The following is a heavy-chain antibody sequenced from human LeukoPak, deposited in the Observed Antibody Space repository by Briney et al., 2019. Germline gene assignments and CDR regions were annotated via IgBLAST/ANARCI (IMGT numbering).Heavy chain of an antibody. CDR1: GGSINSYY. J-gene: IGHJ4*02. CDR3: ARLTSSSSGSSFDY. Sequence: SETLSLTCTVSGGSINSYYWSWVRQPPGKGLEWIGYIYYSGSTNYSPSLKSRVTISVDTSKNQFSLKLSSVTAADTAVYYCARLTSSSSGSSFDYWGQGTLVTVSS. V-gene: IGHV4-59*08. CDR2: IYYSGST. D-gene: IGHD6-13*01.